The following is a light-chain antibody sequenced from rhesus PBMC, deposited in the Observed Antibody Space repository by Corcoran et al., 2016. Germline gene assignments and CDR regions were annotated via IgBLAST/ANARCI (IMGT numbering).Light chain of an antibody. CDR3: QQGNSYPWT. J-gene: IGKJ1*01. CDR2: DAS. V-gene: IGKV1-38*01. CDR1: QGISSY. Sequence: DIQLTQSPSSLSASVGDRVTITCRASQGISSYLAWYQQKSGKAPKLLIYDASNLQSVVPSRFSGSGCGKEFTLTIRSRQPEDVATYFCQQGNSYPWTFGQGTKVEIK.